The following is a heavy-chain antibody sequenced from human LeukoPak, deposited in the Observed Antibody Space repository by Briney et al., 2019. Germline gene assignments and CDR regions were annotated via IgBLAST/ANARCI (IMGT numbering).Heavy chain of an antibody. J-gene: IGHJ6*03. V-gene: IGHV4-34*01. D-gene: IGHD3-9*01. Sequence: SETLSLTCAVYGGSFSGYYWSWIRQPPGKGLEWIGEINHSGSTNYNPSLKSRVTISVDTSKNQFSLKLSSVTAADTAVYYCARHVYYDILTGRKYYYMDVWGKGTTVTISS. CDR1: GGSFSGYY. CDR3: ARHVYYDILTGRKYYYMDV. CDR2: INHSGST.